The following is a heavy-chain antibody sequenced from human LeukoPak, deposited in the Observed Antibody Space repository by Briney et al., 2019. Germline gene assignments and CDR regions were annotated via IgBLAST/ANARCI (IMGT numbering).Heavy chain of an antibody. V-gene: IGHV4-38-2*02. CDR1: GYSIRSGNY. CDR2: VSQRGNT. Sequence: SETLSLTCTVSGYSIRSGNYWGWIRQTPGKKLEWIASVSQRGNTYYNPSLESRVTISIDTSKNQFSLKVRSVTATDTAVYHCARDPVGLDYNHGYSDYWGQGIMVTVSS. J-gene: IGHJ4*02. CDR3: ARDPVGLDYNHGYSDY. D-gene: IGHD4-11*01.